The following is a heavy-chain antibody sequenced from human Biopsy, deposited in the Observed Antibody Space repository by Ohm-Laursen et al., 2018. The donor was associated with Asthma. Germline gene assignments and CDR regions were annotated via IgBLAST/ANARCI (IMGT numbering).Heavy chain of an antibody. D-gene: IGHD6-19*01. CDR1: GFTFSYHV. CDR3: ARGDSSGWSHYYFDY. Sequence: SLRLSCSAPGFTFSYHVMHWVRQAPGKGLEWVSVIYSGGTSDTADSVRGRFTISRDFYKNTLYLQMDSLRAEDTAVYYCARGDSSGWSHYYFDYWGQGTLVTVSS. V-gene: IGHV3-53*01. CDR2: IYSGGTS. J-gene: IGHJ4*02.